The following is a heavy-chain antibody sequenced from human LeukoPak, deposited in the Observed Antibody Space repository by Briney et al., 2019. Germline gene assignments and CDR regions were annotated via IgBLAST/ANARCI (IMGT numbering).Heavy chain of an antibody. V-gene: IGHV3-23*01. CDR1: GFTFSSYG. J-gene: IGHJ4*02. CDR2: ISGSGGST. Sequence: GGTLRLSCAASGFTFSSYGMSWVRQAPGKGLEWVSAISGSGGSTYYADSVKGRFTISRDNSKNTLYLQMNSLRAEDTAVYYCAKVGEWPSNDYWGQGTLVTVSS. D-gene: IGHD3-10*01. CDR3: AKVGEWPSNDY.